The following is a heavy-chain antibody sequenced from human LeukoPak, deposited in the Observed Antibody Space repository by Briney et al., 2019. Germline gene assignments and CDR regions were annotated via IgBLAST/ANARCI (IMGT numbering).Heavy chain of an antibody. CDR3: ARDSRHYYDTSGYHHYFDY. CDR1: GGTFSSYA. J-gene: IGHJ4*02. CDR2: IIPIFGTT. Sequence: GASVKVSCKASGGTFSSYAIGWVRQAPGQGLEWMGGIIPIFGTTNYAQKFQGRVTITADESTSTAYMELSSLRSDDTAVYYCARDSRHYYDTSGYHHYFDYWGQGTLVTVSS. V-gene: IGHV1-69*01. D-gene: IGHD3-22*01.